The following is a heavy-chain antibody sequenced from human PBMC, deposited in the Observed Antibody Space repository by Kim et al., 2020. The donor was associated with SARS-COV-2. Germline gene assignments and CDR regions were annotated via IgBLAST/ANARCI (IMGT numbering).Heavy chain of an antibody. D-gene: IGHD4-17*01. CDR1: GLTFSSYA. CDR2: ISYDGTNK. CDR3: ATGRGTVTTATFDY. V-gene: IGHV3-30-3*01. Sequence: GGSLRLSCAASGLTFSSYAMHWVRQAPGKGLEWMTVISYDGTNKYYAASVKGRFTISRDDSRNTLYLQMNSLRLEDTAVYYCATGRGTVTTATFDYWGQGTQVTVSS. J-gene: IGHJ4*02.